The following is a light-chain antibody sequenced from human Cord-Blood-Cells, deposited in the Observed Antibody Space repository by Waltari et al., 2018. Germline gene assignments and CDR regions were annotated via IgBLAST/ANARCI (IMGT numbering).Light chain of an antibody. V-gene: IGKV3-15*01. J-gene: IGKJ4*01. Sequence: EIVMTQSPATLSVSPGERATLSCTASQSVSSNLAWYQQKPEQAPRLLIYGASAKATGIPAKFSGSESGTDFTLTISSLQSEDFAVYYFQKYNKWPTFGGGTKVEIK. CDR1: QSVSSN. CDR2: GAS. CDR3: QKYNKWPT.